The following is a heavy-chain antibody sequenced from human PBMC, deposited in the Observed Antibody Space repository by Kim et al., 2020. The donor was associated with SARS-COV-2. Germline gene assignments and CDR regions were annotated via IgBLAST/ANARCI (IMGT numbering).Heavy chain of an antibody. V-gene: IGHV3-49*03. Sequence: GGSLRLSCTTSRFTFVDYAMNWFRQAPGKGLEWVGYIRNKCNGGRAEYAASVTGRFTIARDESKSIAYLQMNRLKTEDTALYYCVTGTSSGAYGMDVWG. CDR3: VTGTSSGAYGMDV. CDR2: IRNKCNGGRA. D-gene: IGHD1-7*01. CDR1: RFTFVDYA. J-gene: IGHJ6*02.